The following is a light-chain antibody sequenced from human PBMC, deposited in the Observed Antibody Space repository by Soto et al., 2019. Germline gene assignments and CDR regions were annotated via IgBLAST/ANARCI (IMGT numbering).Light chain of an antibody. CDR3: SSYTSSSLV. J-gene: IGLJ2*01. CDR1: CSDVGGYNY. V-gene: IGLV2-14*01. CDR2: DVS. Sequence: QSALTQPASVSGSPGQSITISCTGTCSDVGGYNYVSWYQQHPGKAPKLMIYDVSNRPSGVSNRFSGSKSGNTASLTISGLQAEDEADYYCSSYTSSSLVFGGGTKVTVL.